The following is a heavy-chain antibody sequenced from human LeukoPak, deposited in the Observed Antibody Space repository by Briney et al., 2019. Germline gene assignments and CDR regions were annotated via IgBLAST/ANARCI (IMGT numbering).Heavy chain of an antibody. J-gene: IGHJ4*02. CDR1: RFTFSSYW. D-gene: IGHD1-14*01. V-gene: IGHV3-74*01. CDR2: INPGGSSI. Sequence: LPGRSLRLSCAASRFTFSSYWMHWVRQVPGKGLVWVARINPGGSSITYADSVKGRFTISRDNAKNTLYLQMDSLRAEDTGVYYCARSNQADDYWGQGTLVTVSS. CDR3: ARSNQADDY.